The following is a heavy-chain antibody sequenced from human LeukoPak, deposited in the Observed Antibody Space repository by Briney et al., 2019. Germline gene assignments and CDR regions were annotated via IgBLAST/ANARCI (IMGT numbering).Heavy chain of an antibody. Sequence: ASVKVSCKASGYTFTNYAIHWVRQAPGQRFEWMGWINAANGHTKYSQEFQDRITITRDTFTTTAYMELSNLGSEDMALYYCARGRGPPNSNRDFYYYYMDVWGTGTTVTVSS. V-gene: IGHV1-3*03. J-gene: IGHJ6*03. CDR2: INAANGHT. CDR1: GYTFTNYA. CDR3: ARGRGPPNSNRDFYYYYMDV. D-gene: IGHD6-13*01.